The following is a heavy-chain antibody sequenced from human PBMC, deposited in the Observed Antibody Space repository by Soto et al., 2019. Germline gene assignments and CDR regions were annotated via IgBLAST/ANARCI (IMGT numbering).Heavy chain of an antibody. V-gene: IGHV3-23*03. CDR1: GFTFSNFA. CDR2: INGGGTST. Sequence: EVQLLESGGGLVQPGGSLKLSCAASGFTFSNFAMNWVRQAPGKGPEWVSLINGGGTSTYSADSVKGRFTVSRANSINTVFLQMSSLGGEDTAGYFWARGHPTVVSIHVGFDSWGQGTVVTVSS. J-gene: IGHJ4*02. CDR3: ARGHPTVVSIHVGFDS. D-gene: IGHD2-15*01.